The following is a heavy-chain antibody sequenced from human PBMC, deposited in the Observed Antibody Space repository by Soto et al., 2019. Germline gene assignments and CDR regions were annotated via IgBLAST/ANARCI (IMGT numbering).Heavy chain of an antibody. CDR1: GFTFSSYG. V-gene: IGHV3-33*01. D-gene: IGHD2-15*01. J-gene: IGHJ4*02. CDR2: IWYDGTNK. Sequence: QVQLVESGGGVVQPGRSLRLSCAASGFTFSSYGMHWVRQAPGKGLEWVAVIWYDGTNKYYADSVKGRFTISRDNSKNTLYLQMNSLRAEDTAVYYCARDGCSGGGCYFFDYWGQGTLVTVSS. CDR3: ARDGCSGGGCYFFDY.